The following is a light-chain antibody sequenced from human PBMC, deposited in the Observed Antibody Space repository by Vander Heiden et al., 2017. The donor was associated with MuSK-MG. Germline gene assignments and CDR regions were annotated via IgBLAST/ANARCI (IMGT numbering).Light chain of an antibody. V-gene: IGKV1-27*01. CDR2: AAS. J-gene: IGKJ1*01. CDR3: QRYNSDPRT. Sequence: DIQMTQSPSSLSASVGDRVTITCRASQGIGNSLAWYQQKPGIVPKLLIYAASTLHSGVPSRFSGSGSGTDFTLTISSLQPEDVATYYCQRYNSDPRTFGQGTKVEIK. CDR1: QGIGNS.